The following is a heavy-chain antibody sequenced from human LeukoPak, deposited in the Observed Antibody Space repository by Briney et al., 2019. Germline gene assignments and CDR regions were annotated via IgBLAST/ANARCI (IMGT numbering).Heavy chain of an antibody. CDR3: AKIPRSYYYYYMDV. J-gene: IGHJ6*03. Sequence: PGGSLRLSCAASGFTFSSYAMSWVRQPPGKGLEWVSAISGSGGSTYYADSVKGRFTISRDNSKNTLYLQLNSLSADDTAVYYCAKIPRSYYYYYMDVWGKGTTVTVSS. CDR1: GFTFSSYA. CDR2: ISGSGGST. V-gene: IGHV3-23*01.